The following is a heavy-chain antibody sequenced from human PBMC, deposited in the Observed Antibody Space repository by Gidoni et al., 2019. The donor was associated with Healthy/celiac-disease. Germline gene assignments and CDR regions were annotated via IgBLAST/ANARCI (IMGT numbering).Heavy chain of an antibody. V-gene: IGHV3-21*01. CDR3: ARDPAWGTSAFDI. J-gene: IGHJ3*02. Sequence: EVQLVESGGGLVKPGGSLRRSCAASGFTFSSYSMNWVRQAPGKGLEWVSSISSSSSYISYADSVQGRFTISRDNAKNSLYLQMNSLRAEDTAVYYCARDPAWGTSAFDIWGQGTMVTVSS. D-gene: IGHD2-2*01. CDR2: ISSSSSYI. CDR1: GFTFSSYS.